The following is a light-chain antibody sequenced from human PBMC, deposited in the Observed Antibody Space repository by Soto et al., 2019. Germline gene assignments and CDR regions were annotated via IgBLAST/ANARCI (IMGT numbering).Light chain of an antibody. J-gene: IGLJ1*01. CDR1: SSDVGAYNY. CDR3: CSKSTTNIRV. Sequence: QCVLTQPASVSGAPGQSITISCTGTSSDVGAYNYVSWYQHYPGKAPRLMIYDVSNRPSGVSNRFSGSKSGNTASLTISGLQAEDEADYYCCSKSTTNIRVFGTGTQLTVL. CDR2: DVS. V-gene: IGLV2-14*03.